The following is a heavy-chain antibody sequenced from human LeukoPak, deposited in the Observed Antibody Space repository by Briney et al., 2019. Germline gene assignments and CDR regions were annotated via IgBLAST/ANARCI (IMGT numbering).Heavy chain of an antibody. J-gene: IGHJ4*02. Sequence: SETLSLTCTVSGGSISSYYWSWIRQPPGKGPEWIGYIYYSGSNNYNPSLKSRVTISVDTSKSQFSLKLSSVTAADTAVYYCARSNYDILTGYYYFDYWGQGTLVTVSS. CDR1: GGSISSYY. V-gene: IGHV4-59*01. CDR3: ARSNYDILTGYYYFDY. CDR2: IYYSGSN. D-gene: IGHD3-9*01.